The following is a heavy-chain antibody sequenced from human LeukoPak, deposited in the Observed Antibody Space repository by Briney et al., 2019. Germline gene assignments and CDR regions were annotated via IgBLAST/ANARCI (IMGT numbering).Heavy chain of an antibody. J-gene: IGHJ4*02. CDR1: NYSISSGYY. CDR2: IYHSGTT. CDR3: ARDRGDFWSGYYSHYFDY. Sequence: SETLSLTCTVSNYSISSGYYWGWIRQPPGKGLEWIGSIYHSGTTYYNPSLKSRVTISVDTPKNQFSLKLSSVTAADTAVYYCARDRGDFWSGYYSHYFDYWGQGTLVTVSS. D-gene: IGHD3-3*01. V-gene: IGHV4-38-2*02.